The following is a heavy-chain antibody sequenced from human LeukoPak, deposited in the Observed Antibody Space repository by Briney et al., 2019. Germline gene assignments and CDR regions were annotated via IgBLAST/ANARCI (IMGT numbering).Heavy chain of an antibody. CDR2: ISWNSGSI. V-gene: IGHV3-9*01. J-gene: IGHJ4*02. CDR1: GFTFDDYA. CDR3: AKDISVAGSRAFDY. D-gene: IGHD6-19*01. Sequence: GGSLRLSCAASGFTFDDYAMHWVRQAPGKGLEWVSGISWNSGSIGYADSVKGRFTISRDNAKNSLYLQMNNLRAEHTTLYYCAKDISVAGSRAFDYWGQGTLVTVSS.